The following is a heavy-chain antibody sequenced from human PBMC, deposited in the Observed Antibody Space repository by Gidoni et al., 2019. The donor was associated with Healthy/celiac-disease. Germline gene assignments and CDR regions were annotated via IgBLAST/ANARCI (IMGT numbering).Heavy chain of an antibody. D-gene: IGHD2-2*01. CDR2: IYYSGST. CDR3: ARDTLSCSSTSCYSDGMDV. Sequence: QVQLQESGPGLVKPSETLSLTCTVSGGSLSSYYWSWIRQPPGKCLEWIGDIYYSGSTNYNPSLKSRVTISVDTSKNQFSLKLSSVTAADTAVYYCARDTLSCSSTSCYSDGMDVWGKGTTVTVSS. CDR1: GGSLSSYY. V-gene: IGHV4-59*01. J-gene: IGHJ6*04.